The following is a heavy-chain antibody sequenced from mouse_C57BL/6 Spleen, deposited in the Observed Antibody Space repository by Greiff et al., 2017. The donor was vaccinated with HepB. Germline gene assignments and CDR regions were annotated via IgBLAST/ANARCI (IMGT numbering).Heavy chain of an antibody. CDR1: GFSFNTYA. V-gene: IGHV10-1*01. J-gene: IGHJ1*03. CDR3: VRHPNYSGSSYWYFDV. D-gene: IGHD1-1*01. Sequence: EVKLVESGGGLVQPKGSLKLSCAASGFSFNTYAMNWVRQAPGKGLEWVARIRSKSNNYATNYAVSVKDRFTISRDDSESMLYLQINNSKTEDTAMYYCVRHPNYSGSSYWYFDVWGTGTTVTVSS. CDR2: IRSKSNNYAT.